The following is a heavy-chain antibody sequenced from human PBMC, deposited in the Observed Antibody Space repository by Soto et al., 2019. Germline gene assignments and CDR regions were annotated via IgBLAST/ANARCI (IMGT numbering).Heavy chain of an antibody. J-gene: IGHJ4*02. CDR3: ARVGGSSGEFDY. CDR2: IYYSGST. Sequence: YWSWIRQPPGKGLEWIGYIYYSGSTNYNPSLKSRVTISVDTSKNQFSLKLSSVTAADTAVYYCARVGGSSGEFDYWGQGTLVTVSS. CDR1: Y. D-gene: IGHD6-13*01. V-gene: IGHV4-59*01.